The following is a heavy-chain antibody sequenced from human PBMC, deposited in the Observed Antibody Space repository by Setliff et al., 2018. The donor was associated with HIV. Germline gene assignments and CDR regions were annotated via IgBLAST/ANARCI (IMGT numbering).Heavy chain of an antibody. V-gene: IGHV3-9*03. CDR3: AKGFYGDYEGAGRGGLDY. J-gene: IGHJ4*02. CDR1: GFTFDDYA. CDR2: ISWNSGSI. D-gene: IGHD4-17*01. Sequence: PGGSLRLSCAASGFTFDDYAMHWVRQAPGKGLEWVSGISWNSGSIGYADSVKGRFTISRDNAKNSLYLQMNSLRAEDMALYYCAKGFYGDYEGAGRGGLDYWGQGTLVTVSS.